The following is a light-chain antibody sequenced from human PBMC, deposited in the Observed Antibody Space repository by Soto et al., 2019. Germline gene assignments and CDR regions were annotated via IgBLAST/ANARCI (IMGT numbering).Light chain of an antibody. CDR1: QSVSSN. V-gene: IGKV3-15*01. CDR2: GAS. CDR3: QKYNNWPWT. Sequence: EIVMTQSPATLSVAPGERATLYCRASQSVSSNLAWYQQKPCHAPRLLIYGASTRATVITARFSGSVSGTEFPLTISSLQSEDFAVYYCQKYNNWPWTLGQGTKVESK. J-gene: IGKJ1*01.